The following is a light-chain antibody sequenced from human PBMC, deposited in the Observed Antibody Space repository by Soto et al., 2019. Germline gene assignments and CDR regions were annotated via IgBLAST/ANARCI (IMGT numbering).Light chain of an antibody. V-gene: IGKV1-33*01. Sequence: DIQMTQSPSSLSASVGDRVTITCQASQDINKYLNWYQQKPGKAPKLLIYDASNLEAGVTSRFSGSGSGTDFTFTISSLQPEDIATYYCQQYDNLPSFGGGTKVEIK. CDR2: DAS. J-gene: IGKJ4*01. CDR3: QQYDNLPS. CDR1: QDINKY.